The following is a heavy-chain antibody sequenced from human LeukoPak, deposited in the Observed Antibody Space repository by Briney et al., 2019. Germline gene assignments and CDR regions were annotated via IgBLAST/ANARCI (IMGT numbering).Heavy chain of an antibody. V-gene: IGHV3-21*01. Sequence: GSLRLSCAASGFTFSSYSMNWVRQAPGKGLEWVSSISSSSSYIYYADSVKGRFTISRDNAKNSLYLQMNSLRAEDTAVYYCARVKVVGATFGYDYYMDVWGKGTTVTVSS. CDR3: ARVKVVGATFGYDYYMDV. CDR1: GFTFSSYS. J-gene: IGHJ6*03. D-gene: IGHD1-26*01. CDR2: ISSSSSYI.